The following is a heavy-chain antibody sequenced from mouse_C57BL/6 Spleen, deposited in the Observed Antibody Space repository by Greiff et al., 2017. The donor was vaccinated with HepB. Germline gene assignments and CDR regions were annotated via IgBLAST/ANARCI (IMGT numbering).Heavy chain of an antibody. V-gene: IGHV1-55*01. Sequence: QVQLQQSGAELVKPGASVKMSCKASGYTFTSYWITWVKQRPGQGLEWIGDIYPGSGSTNYNEKFKSKATLTVDTSSSTAYMQLSSLTSEDSAVYYCARVYPPVWYFDVWGTGTTVTVSS. CDR3: ARVYPPVWYFDV. CDR2: IYPGSGST. D-gene: IGHD1-1*01. CDR1: GYTFTSYW. J-gene: IGHJ1*03.